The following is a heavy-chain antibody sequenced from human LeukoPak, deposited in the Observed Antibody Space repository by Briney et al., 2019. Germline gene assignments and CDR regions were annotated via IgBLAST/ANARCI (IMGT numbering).Heavy chain of an antibody. CDR2: IKSKTDGGTT. V-gene: IGHV3-15*01. D-gene: IGHD3-10*01. Sequence: GGSLRLSCAASGFTFSSYAMSWVRQAPGKGLEWVGRIKSKTDGGTTDYAAPVKGRFTISRDDSKNTLYLQMNSLKTEDTAVYYCTTDTDYYGSGSYLGFDYWGQGTLVTVSS. CDR3: TTDTDYYGSGSYLGFDY. J-gene: IGHJ4*02. CDR1: GFTFSSYA.